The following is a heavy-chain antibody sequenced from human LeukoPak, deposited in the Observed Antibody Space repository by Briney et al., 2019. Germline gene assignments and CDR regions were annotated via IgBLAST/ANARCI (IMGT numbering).Heavy chain of an antibody. D-gene: IGHD3-22*01. CDR2: IYYSGST. Sequence: SETLSLTCTVSGGSISSYYWSWIRQPPGKGLEWIGYIYYSGSTYYNPSLKSRVTISVDTSKNQFSLKLSSVTAADTAVYYCATGYDSSGYYYVPFDYWGQGTLVTVSS. V-gene: IGHV4-59*06. J-gene: IGHJ4*02. CDR1: GGSISSYY. CDR3: ATGYDSSGYYYVPFDY.